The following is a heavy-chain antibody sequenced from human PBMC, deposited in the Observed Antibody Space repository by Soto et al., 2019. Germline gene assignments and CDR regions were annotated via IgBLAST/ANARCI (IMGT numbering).Heavy chain of an antibody. V-gene: IGHV4-30-2*01. CDR1: GGSISSGGYS. CDR3: ARGLLWFGELLSPPDY. Sequence: PSETLSLTCAVSGGSISSGGYSRSWIRQPPGKGLEWIGYIYHSGSTYYNPSLKSRVTISVDGSKNQFSLKLSSVTAADTAVYYCARGLLWFGELLSPPDYWGHGTLVTFSS. J-gene: IGHJ4*01. D-gene: IGHD3-10*01. CDR2: IYHSGST.